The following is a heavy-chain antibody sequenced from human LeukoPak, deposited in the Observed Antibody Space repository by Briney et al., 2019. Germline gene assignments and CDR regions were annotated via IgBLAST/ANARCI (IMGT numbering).Heavy chain of an antibody. V-gene: IGHV4-30-2*01. CDR2: IYHSGST. CDR1: GGSISSGGYY. D-gene: IGHD2-2*01. J-gene: IGHJ4*02. CDR3: ATPGDCSSTSCSDY. Sequence: PSETLSLTCTVSGGSISSGGYYWSWIRQPPGKGLEWIGYIYHSGSTYYNPSLKSRVTISVDRSKNQFSLKLSSVTAADTAVYYCATPGDCSSTSCSDYWGQGTLVTVSS.